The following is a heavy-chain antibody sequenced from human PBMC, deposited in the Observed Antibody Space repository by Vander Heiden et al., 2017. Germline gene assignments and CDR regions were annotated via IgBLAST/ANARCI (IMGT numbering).Heavy chain of an antibody. D-gene: IGHD3-10*01. Sequence: EGQLLESGGGLVQTGGSLRIPCAAAGCTFSSYALGWVRQAAGKGLEWVSAISGSGGSTYYADSVKGRFTISRDNSKNTLYLQMNSLRAEDTAVYYCAKVKSTYGSGSPYYYGMDVWGQGTTVTVSS. CDR1: GCTFSSYA. J-gene: IGHJ6*02. CDR3: AKVKSTYGSGSPYYYGMDV. V-gene: IGHV3-23*01. CDR2: ISGSGGST.